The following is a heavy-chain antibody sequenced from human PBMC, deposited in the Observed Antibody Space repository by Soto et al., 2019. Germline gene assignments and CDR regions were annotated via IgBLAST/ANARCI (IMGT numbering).Heavy chain of an antibody. CDR2: IDPSDSYT. Sequence: GESLKISCKGSGYSFTSYWISWVRQMPGKGLERMGRIDPSDSYTNYSPSFQGHVTISADKSISTAYLQWSSLKASDTAMYYCAGSSIVGATTGYYYGMDVWGQGTTVTVSS. CDR1: GYSFTSYW. CDR3: AGSSIVGATTGYYYGMDV. D-gene: IGHD1-26*01. V-gene: IGHV5-10-1*01. J-gene: IGHJ6*02.